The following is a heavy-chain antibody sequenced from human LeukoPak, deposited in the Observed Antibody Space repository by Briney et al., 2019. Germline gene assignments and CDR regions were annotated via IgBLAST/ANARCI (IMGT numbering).Heavy chain of an antibody. CDR3: AATYYYDSSGYSYWYFDL. J-gene: IGHJ2*01. CDR1: GFTFSRYA. V-gene: IGHV3-48*03. CDR2: ISSSGSTI. D-gene: IGHD3-22*01. Sequence: GGSLRLSCAASGFTFSRYAINWVRQAPGKGLEWVSYISSSGSTIYYADSVKGGFTISRDNAKNSLYLQMNSLRAEDTAVYYCAATYYYDSSGYSYWYFDLWGRGTLVTVSS.